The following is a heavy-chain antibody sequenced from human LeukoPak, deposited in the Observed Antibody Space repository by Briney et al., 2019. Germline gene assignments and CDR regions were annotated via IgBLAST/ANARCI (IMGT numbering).Heavy chain of an antibody. Sequence: PGGSLRLSCAASGFTFSSYSMNWVRQAPGKGLEWVSSISSSSSYIYYADSVKGRFTISRDNAKNSLYLQMNSLRAEDTAVYYCARDSVPFGSSWYQDIVGREDNWFDPWGQGTLVTVSS. J-gene: IGHJ5*02. CDR3: ARDSVPFGSSWYQDIVGREDNWFDP. CDR2: ISSSSSYI. D-gene: IGHD6-13*01. CDR1: GFTFSSYS. V-gene: IGHV3-21*01.